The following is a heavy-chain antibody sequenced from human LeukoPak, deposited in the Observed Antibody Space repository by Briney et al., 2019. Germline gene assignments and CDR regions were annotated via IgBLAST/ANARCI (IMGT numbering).Heavy chain of an antibody. CDR2: ISSSGSTI. V-gene: IGHV3-48*03. Sequence: GGSLRLSCAASGFTFSSYEMNWVRQALGKGLEWVSYISSSGSTIYYADSVKGRFTISRDNAKNSLYLQMNSLRAEDTALYYCARDPSAQQLVHPAGDYWGQGTLVTVSS. J-gene: IGHJ4*02. D-gene: IGHD6-13*01. CDR3: ARDPSAQQLVHPAGDY. CDR1: GFTFSSYE.